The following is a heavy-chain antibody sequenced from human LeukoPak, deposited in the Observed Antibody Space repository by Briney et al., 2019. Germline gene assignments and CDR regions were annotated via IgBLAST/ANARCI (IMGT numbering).Heavy chain of an antibody. V-gene: IGHV3-23*01. J-gene: IGHJ4*02. CDR2: ITSSGDGT. CDR3: AKDRPNYYGSNGHYYRRDGDY. CDR1: GFTFSIYA. D-gene: IGHD3-22*01. Sequence: PGGSLRLSCAASGFTFSIYAMSWVRQAPGKGLQCVSSITSSGDGTYYADSVKGRFTISRDNSENMLYLQMNSLRVEDTAVYFCAKDRPNYYGSNGHYYRRDGDYWGQGTLVTVSS.